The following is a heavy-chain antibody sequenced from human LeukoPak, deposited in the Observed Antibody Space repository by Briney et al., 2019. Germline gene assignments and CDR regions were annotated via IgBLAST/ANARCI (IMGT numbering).Heavy chain of an antibody. D-gene: IGHD4-11*01. CDR2: ISSSSSYI. Sequence: GGSLRLSCAASGFTFSSYSMNWVRQAPGKGLEWVSSISSSSSYIYYADSVKGRFTISRDNAKNSLYLQMNSLRAEDTAVYYCAGNYGYYYYYGMDVWGQGTTVTVSS. J-gene: IGHJ6*02. CDR1: GFTFSSYS. CDR3: AGNYGYYYYYGMDV. V-gene: IGHV3-21*01.